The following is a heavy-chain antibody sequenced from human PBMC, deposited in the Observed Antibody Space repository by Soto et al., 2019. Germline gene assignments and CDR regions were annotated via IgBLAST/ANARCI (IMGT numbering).Heavy chain of an antibody. CDR3: SGAESPDTAYFSLY. Sequence: SETLSLTCTVSGGSISSYYWSWVRQPPGKGLEWIGYIYYSGTHNYNPSFKSRLTISIDTSKNQFSLKLNSVTAADSAVYYCSGAESPDTAYFSLYWGQGTPVTVSS. V-gene: IGHV4-59*01. CDR2: IYYSGTH. D-gene: IGHD1-26*01. CDR1: GGSISSYY. J-gene: IGHJ4*02.